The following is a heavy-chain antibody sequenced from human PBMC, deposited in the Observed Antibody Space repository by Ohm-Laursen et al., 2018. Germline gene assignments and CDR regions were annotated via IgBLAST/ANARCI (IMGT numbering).Heavy chain of an antibody. Sequence: SVKVSCNASGYIFTNYYMHWVRQAPGQGFEWMGILNPTRGGTRTSLSQRFQGRVTMTRDTSTSTDYMDLSSLRSEDTAVYYCARDYNWGSDYWGQGTLVTVSS. D-gene: IGHD7-27*01. CDR3: ARDYNWGSDY. CDR1: GYIFTNYY. CDR2: LNPTRGGT. V-gene: IGHV1-46*01. J-gene: IGHJ4*02.